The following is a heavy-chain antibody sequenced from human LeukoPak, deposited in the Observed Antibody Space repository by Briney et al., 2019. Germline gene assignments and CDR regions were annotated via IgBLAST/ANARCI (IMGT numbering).Heavy chain of an antibody. Sequence: PGGSLRLSCAASGFSFSNYEMNWVRQAPGKGLEWVSYITGSGRTIYYADSVKGRFTISRDNAKNSLYLQMSSLRAEDTAVYYCARESGWYYFDNWGQGTLVTVSS. J-gene: IGHJ4*02. CDR2: ITGSGRTI. D-gene: IGHD6-19*01. V-gene: IGHV3-48*03. CDR1: GFSFSNYE. CDR3: ARESGWYYFDN.